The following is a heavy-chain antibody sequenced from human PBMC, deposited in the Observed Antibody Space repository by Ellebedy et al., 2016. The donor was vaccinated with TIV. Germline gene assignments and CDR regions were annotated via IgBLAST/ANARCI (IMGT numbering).Heavy chain of an antibody. Sequence: GGSLRLSCAASGFTVSSNYMSWVRQAPGKGLEWVSVIYSGGSTFYADSLKGRFTISRDNSKNTLYLQMNSLRAEDTAVYYCARGINGRNAFDIWGQGTMVTVSS. V-gene: IGHV3-53*01. CDR2: IYSGGST. CDR1: GFTVSSNY. CDR3: ARGINGRNAFDI. D-gene: IGHD1-26*01. J-gene: IGHJ3*02.